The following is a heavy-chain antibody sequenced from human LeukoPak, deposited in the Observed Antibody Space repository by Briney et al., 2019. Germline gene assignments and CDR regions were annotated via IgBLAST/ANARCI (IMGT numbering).Heavy chain of an antibody. J-gene: IGHJ5*02. V-gene: IGHV3-7*01. CDR3: ARLSATPNWFDP. CDR1: GFTFSSYW. D-gene: IGHD1-26*01. CDR2: IKQDGSEK. Sequence: GGSLRLYCAASGFTFSSYWMSWVRQAQGKGLEWVANIKQDGSEKYYVDSVKGRFTISRDNAKNSLYLQMNSLRAEDTAVYYCARLSATPNWFDPWGQGTLVTVSS.